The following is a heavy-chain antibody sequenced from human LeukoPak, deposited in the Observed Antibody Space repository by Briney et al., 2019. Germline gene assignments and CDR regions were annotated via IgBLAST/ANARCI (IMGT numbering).Heavy chain of an antibody. Sequence: SETLSLTCTVSGGSISSYYWSWIRQPAGKGLEWIGRIYTSGGTNYNPSLKSRVTMSVDTSKNQFSLKLSSVTAADTAVYYCARDSTAWFGESGATDYYYGMDVWGQGTTVTVSS. CDR2: IYTSGGT. V-gene: IGHV4-4*07. CDR3: ARDSTAWFGESGATDYYYGMDV. CDR1: GGSISSYY. J-gene: IGHJ6*02. D-gene: IGHD3-10*01.